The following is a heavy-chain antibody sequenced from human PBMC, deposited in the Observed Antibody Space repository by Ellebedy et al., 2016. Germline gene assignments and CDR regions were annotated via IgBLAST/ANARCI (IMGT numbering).Heavy chain of an antibody. CDR2: ISWNSGSI. Sequence: SLKISXAASGFTFADYAMHWVRQAPGKGLEWVSGISWNSGSIGYADSVKGRFTISRDNAKNSLYLQMNSLRAEDTALYYCAGSSGSSPSDAFDIWGQGTMITVSS. CDR3: AGSSGSSPSDAFDI. J-gene: IGHJ3*02. D-gene: IGHD1-26*01. V-gene: IGHV3-9*01. CDR1: GFTFADYA.